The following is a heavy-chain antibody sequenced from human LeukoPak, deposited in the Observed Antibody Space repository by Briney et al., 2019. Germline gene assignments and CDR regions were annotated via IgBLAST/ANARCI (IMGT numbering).Heavy chain of an antibody. CDR3: ARDRGSYPYYYYYMDV. J-gene: IGHJ6*03. CDR1: GGSISSYY. CDR2: IYTSGST. V-gene: IGHV4-4*07. D-gene: IGHD1-26*01. Sequence: PSETLSLTCTVSGGSISSYYWSWIRQPPGKGLEWIGRIYTSGSTNYNPSLKSRVTMSVDTSKNQFSLKLSSVTAADTAVYYCARDRGSYPYYYYYMDVWGKGTTVTVSS.